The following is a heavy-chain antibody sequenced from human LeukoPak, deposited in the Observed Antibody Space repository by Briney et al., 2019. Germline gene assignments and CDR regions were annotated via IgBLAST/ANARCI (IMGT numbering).Heavy chain of an antibody. CDR3: ARREEGATYVWFDP. V-gene: IGHV4-4*09. CDR1: GGSISSYY. Sequence: PSETLSLTCTVSGGSISSYYWSWIRQPPGKGLEWIGYIYTSGSTNYNPSFKSRVTISVDTSKNQFSLKLSSVTAADTAVYYCARREEGATYVWFDPWGQGTLVTVSS. CDR2: IYTSGST. D-gene: IGHD1-26*01. J-gene: IGHJ5*02.